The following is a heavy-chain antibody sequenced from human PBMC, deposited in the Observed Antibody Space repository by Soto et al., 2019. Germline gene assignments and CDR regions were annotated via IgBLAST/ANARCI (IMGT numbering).Heavy chain of an antibody. CDR1: GFTFTGYY. J-gene: IGHJ4*02. D-gene: IGHD6-19*01. Sequence: QVQLVESGGGLVKPGGSLRLSCAASGFTFTGYYMSWIRQAPGKGLEWVSYISSRGDYANYADSVKGRFTISRDNTKNSLYLQMNSLRAEDTAMYYCARERGAVAGQYFDYWGQGTLVTVSS. CDR3: ARERGAVAGQYFDY. V-gene: IGHV3-11*05. CDR2: ISSRGDYA.